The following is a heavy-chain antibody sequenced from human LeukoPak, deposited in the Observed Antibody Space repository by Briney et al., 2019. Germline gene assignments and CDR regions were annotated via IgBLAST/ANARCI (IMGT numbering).Heavy chain of an antibody. V-gene: IGHV4-34*01. D-gene: IGHD3-10*01. CDR1: GGSFSGYY. Sequence: SETLSLTCAVYGGSFSGYYWSWIRQPPGKGLEWIGEINHSGSTNYNPSLKSRVTISVDTSKNQFSLKLSSVTAADTAAYYCARGRLYYYGSGNRSGGYWFDPWGQGTLVTVSS. CDR3: ARGRLYYYGSGNRSGGYWFDP. J-gene: IGHJ5*02. CDR2: INHSGST.